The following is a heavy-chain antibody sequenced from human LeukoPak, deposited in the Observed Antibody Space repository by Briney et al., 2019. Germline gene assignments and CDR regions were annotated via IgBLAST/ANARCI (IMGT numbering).Heavy chain of an antibody. V-gene: IGHV1-18*04. CDR2: ISAYNGNT. Sequence: GASVKVSCKASGYTFTGYYMHWVRQAPGQGLEWMGWISAYNGNTNYAQKLQGRVTMTTDTSTSTAYMELRSLRSDDTAVYYCAREGPSTTVTTHFDYWGQGTLVTVSS. J-gene: IGHJ4*02. CDR3: AREGPSTTVTTHFDY. CDR1: GYTFTGYY. D-gene: IGHD4-17*01.